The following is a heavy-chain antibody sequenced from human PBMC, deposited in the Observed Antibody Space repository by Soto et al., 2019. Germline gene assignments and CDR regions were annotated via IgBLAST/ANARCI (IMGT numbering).Heavy chain of an antibody. D-gene: IGHD1-26*01. Sequence: SVKVSCKASGGTFSIYAISWVRQAPGQGLEWMGGIIPIFGTANYAQKFQGRATITADESTSTAYMELSSLRSEDTAVYYCARAGIVGATGLYYYGMDVWGQGTTVTVSS. CDR1: GGTFSIYA. CDR2: IIPIFGTA. CDR3: ARAGIVGATGLYYYGMDV. V-gene: IGHV1-69*13. J-gene: IGHJ6*02.